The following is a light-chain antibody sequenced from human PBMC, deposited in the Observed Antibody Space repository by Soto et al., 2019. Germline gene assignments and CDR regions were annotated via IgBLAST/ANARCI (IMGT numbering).Light chain of an antibody. CDR1: SSNGAGYD. Sequence: QSVLTQPPSVSGAPGQRVTISCTGSSSNGAGYDVHWYQQLPGTAPKLLIQGNSNRPSGVPDRFSGSKSGTSASLAITGLQAEDEADYYCQSYDSSLSGWVFGGGTKLTVL. J-gene: IGLJ3*02. V-gene: IGLV1-40*01. CDR3: QSYDSSLSGWV. CDR2: GNS.